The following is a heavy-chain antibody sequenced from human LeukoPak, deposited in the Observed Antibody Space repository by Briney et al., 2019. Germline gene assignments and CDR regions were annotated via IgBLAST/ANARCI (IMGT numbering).Heavy chain of an antibody. CDR2: ISSSGSTI. CDR3: AKDAHWILFDD. J-gene: IGHJ4*02. Sequence: PGGSLRLSCAASGFTFSSYEMNWVRQAPGKGLEWVSYISSSGSTIYYADSAKGRFTISRDNAKNSLYLQMNSLRAEDTAVYYCAKDAHWILFDDWGQGTLVTVSS. V-gene: IGHV3-48*03. D-gene: IGHD2-2*03. CDR1: GFTFSSYE.